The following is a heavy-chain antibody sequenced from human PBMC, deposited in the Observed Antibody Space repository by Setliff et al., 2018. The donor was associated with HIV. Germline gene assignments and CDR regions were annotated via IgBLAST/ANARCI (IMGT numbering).Heavy chain of an antibody. CDR3: SRDRHSSGLGSYGP. Sequence: SETLSLTCTISGGSFGVYRWSWIRQSAGRGLEWIGRIDSSGTTDYKPSLKGRVAISFDTSRNQCSLRVTSVTAADTAVYFCSRDRHSSGLGSYGPWGPGILVTVSS. J-gene: IGHJ5*02. D-gene: IGHD3-10*01. V-gene: IGHV4-4*07. CDR2: IDSSGTT. CDR1: GGSFGVYR.